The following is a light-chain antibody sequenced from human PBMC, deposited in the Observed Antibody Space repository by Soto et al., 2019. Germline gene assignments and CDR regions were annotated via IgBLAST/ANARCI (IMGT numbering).Light chain of an antibody. Sequence: EIVLTQSPSTLSVSTKERATLSCMASQSVSSNLAWYQQKPGQAPRLLIYGASSRATGIPDRFSGSGSGTDFTLTISRLEPEDFAVYYCQQYGSAPSVTVGQGTRLEIK. CDR3: QQYGSAPSVT. CDR2: GAS. CDR1: QSVSSN. J-gene: IGKJ5*01. V-gene: IGKV3-20*01.